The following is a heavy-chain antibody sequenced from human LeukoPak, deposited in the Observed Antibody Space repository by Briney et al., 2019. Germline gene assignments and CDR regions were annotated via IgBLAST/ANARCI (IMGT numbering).Heavy chain of an antibody. Sequence: GGSLRLSCTASGFTFRNYAMSWVRQAPGKGLEWVSLISVSGGSSYYVDSVKGRFFISRDNSKNTLYLQMNSLRAEDTAVYYCAKHSSGWYSNWFDPWGQGTLVTVSS. CDR2: ISVSGGSS. J-gene: IGHJ5*02. V-gene: IGHV3-23*01. D-gene: IGHD6-19*01. CDR1: GFTFRNYA. CDR3: AKHSSGWYSNWFDP.